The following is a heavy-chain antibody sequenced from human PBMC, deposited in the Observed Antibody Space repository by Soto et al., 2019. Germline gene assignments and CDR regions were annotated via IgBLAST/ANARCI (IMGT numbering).Heavy chain of an antibody. J-gene: IGHJ3*02. D-gene: IGHD2-2*01. CDR3: ARGGHCSPTSCHTSRSSFDI. CDR2: IKQDGSEK. CDR1: GFTFSSYW. V-gene: IGHV3-7*01. Sequence: EVQLVESGGGLVQPGGSLRLSCAVSGFTFSSYWMSWVRQAPGKGLEWVANIKQDGSEKYYMDSEKGRFTISRDNAKNSLFLQVTSLRVEDTAVYYCARGGHCSPTSCHTSRSSFDIWGLGTMVTVSS.